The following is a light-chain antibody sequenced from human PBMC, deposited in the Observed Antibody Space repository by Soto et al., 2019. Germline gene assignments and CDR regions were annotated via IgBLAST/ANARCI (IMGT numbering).Light chain of an antibody. J-gene: IGLJ2*01. CDR3: QAWDSSTAV. CDR2: QDS. Sequence: SSELTQPHSVSVSPGQTASITCSGDKLGDKYACWYQQKQGQSPVLVIYQDSKRPSGIPERFSGSNSGNTATLTVSGTQAMDEADYYCQAWDSSTAVFGGGTKLTVL. V-gene: IGLV3-1*01. CDR1: KLGDKY.